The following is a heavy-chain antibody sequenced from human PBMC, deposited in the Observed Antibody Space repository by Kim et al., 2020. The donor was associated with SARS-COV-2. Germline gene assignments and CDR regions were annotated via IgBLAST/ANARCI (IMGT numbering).Heavy chain of an antibody. J-gene: IGHJ5*02. D-gene: IGHD3-10*01. CDR2: IIPIFGTA. V-gene: IGHV1-69*13. CDR1: GGTFSSYA. Sequence: SVKVSCKASGGTFSSYAISWVRQAPGQGLEWMGGIIPIFGTANYAQKFQGRVTITADESTSTAYMELSSLRSEDTAVYYCARGGDYYGSGSYGDWFDPWGQGTLVTVSS. CDR3: ARGGDYYGSGSYGDWFDP.